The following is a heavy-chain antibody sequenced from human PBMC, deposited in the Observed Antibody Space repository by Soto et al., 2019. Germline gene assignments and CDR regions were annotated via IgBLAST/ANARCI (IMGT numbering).Heavy chain of an antibody. Sequence: ASVKVSCKASGYTFTSYAMHWVRQAPGQRLEWMGWINAGNGNTKYSQKFKGRVTITRDTSASTANMEQSSLRSEYTAVYYCARGITLPTPLDYWGQGTLVTVSS. CDR1: GYTFTSYA. J-gene: IGHJ4*02. CDR2: INAGNGNT. CDR3: ARGITLPTPLDY. D-gene: IGHD1-20*01. V-gene: IGHV1-3*01.